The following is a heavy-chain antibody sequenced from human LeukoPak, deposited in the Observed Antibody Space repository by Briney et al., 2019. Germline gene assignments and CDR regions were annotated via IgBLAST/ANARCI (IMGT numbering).Heavy chain of an antibody. CDR2: INGGNGKI. CDR1: GYTFTCYA. J-gene: IGHJ4*02. D-gene: IGHD2-2*01. CDR3: VRDWGYQLLAY. Sequence: ASVKVSCNASGYTFTCYAIHWVRPAPGQRLEWMGWINGGNGKIKYSQKLQGRVTMTRDTSASAAYMELSSLRSEDTAVYYCVRDWGYQLLAYWGQGTLVTVSS. V-gene: IGHV1-3*01.